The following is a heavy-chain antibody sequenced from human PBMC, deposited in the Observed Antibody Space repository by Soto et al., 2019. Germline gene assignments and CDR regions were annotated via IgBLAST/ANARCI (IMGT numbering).Heavy chain of an antibody. CDR1: GFTFSSYA. J-gene: IGHJ4*02. Sequence: GGSLRLSCAASGFTFSSYAMSWVRQAPGKGLGWVSAISGSGGSTYYADSVKGRFTISRDNSKNTLYLQMNSLRAEDTAVYYCAKDMVPNEYSSSSIFDYWGQGTLVTVSS. CDR3: AKDMVPNEYSSSSIFDY. D-gene: IGHD6-6*01. V-gene: IGHV3-23*01. CDR2: ISGSGGST.